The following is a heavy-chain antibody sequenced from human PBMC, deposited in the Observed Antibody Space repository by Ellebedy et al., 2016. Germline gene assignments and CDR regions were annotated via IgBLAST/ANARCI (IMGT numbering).Heavy chain of an antibody. V-gene: IGHV5-51*01. Sequence: GESLKISCKGSGYSFTNYWIGWVRQMPGKGLEWMGIIYPGDSDTRYSPSFQGQVTISADKSISTAYLQWSSLKASDTAMYYCARQDIAVAGTYWYFDLWGRGTLVTVSS. J-gene: IGHJ2*01. CDR2: IYPGDSDT. CDR1: GYSFTNYW. CDR3: ARQDIAVAGTYWYFDL. D-gene: IGHD6-19*01.